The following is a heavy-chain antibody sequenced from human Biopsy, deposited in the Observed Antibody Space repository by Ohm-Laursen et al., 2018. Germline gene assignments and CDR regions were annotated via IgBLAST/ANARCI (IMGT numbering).Heavy chain of an antibody. CDR2: IYHTGIT. D-gene: IGHD3-10*01. CDR1: DGSISNIINY. J-gene: IGHJ4*02. V-gene: IGHV4-39*01. CDR3: ARHSFGSGRDF. Sequence: GTLSLTCTVTDGSISNIINYWGWIRQPLGKGLEWLGSIYHTGITDYNPSLKRRVTIPVDTSNNQFSQKLSSLTAADTAVYYCARHSFGSGRDFWGQGTLVTVSS.